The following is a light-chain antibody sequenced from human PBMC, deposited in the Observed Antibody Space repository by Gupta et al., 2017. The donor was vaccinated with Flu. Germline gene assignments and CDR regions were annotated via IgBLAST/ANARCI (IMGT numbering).Light chain of an antibody. Sequence: PSSLSASVGDRVTITCRASQGISNYLAWYQVKPGKVPKLLIYAASTLQSGVPSRFSGSGSATDFTLTISSLQPEDVATYYCQKYNSAPWAFGQGTNVEIK. J-gene: IGKJ1*01. CDR2: AAS. CDR3: QKYNSAPWA. CDR1: QGISNY. V-gene: IGKV1-27*01.